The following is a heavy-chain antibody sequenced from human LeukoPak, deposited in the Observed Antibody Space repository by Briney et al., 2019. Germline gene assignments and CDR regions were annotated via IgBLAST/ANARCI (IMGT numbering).Heavy chain of an antibody. D-gene: IGHD3-16*02. Sequence: ASVNVSCKASVRTFSSYATSWARQARGQGIEWMGWISAYNGNTNYAQTLQGRVTMPTDTSTRTAYMDLRSVSSDERAGYCFANVPPMISLGGVIVPYYFDYWGQGTLVTVSS. CDR2: ISAYNGNT. CDR3: ANVPPMISLGGVIVPYYFDY. V-gene: IGHV1-18*01. CDR1: VRTFSSYA. J-gene: IGHJ4*02.